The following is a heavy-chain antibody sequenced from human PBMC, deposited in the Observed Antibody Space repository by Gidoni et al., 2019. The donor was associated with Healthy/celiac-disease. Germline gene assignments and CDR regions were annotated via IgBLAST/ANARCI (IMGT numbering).Heavy chain of an antibody. D-gene: IGHD6-13*01. CDR3: VKGESQAAGTSKFDY. Sequence: EVQLVESGGGLVQPGGSLRLSCSASGFTFSSYAMHWVRQAPGKGLEYVSAISSNGGSTYYADSVKGRFTISRDNSKNTLYLQMSSLRAEDTAVYYCVKGESQAAGTSKFDYWGQGTLVTVSS. V-gene: IGHV3-64D*06. J-gene: IGHJ4*02. CDR1: GFTFSSYA. CDR2: ISSNGGST.